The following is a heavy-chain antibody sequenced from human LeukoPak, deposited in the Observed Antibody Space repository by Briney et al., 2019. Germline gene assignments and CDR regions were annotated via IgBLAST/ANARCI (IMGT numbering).Heavy chain of an antibody. CDR3: ARASSGWYGY. CDR2: ISSNGGST. CDR1: GFTFSSYA. Sequence: GGSLRLSCVVSGFTFSSYAMHWVRQAPGKGLEYVSAISSNGGSTYYANSVKGRFTISKDNSKNTLYLQMGSLRVEDMAVYYCARASSGWYGYWGQGTLVTVSS. V-gene: IGHV3-64*01. J-gene: IGHJ4*02. D-gene: IGHD6-19*01.